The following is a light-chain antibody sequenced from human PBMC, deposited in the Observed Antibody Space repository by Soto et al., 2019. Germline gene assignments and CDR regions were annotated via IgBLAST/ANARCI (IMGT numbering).Light chain of an antibody. Sequence: DIVLTQSTGTLSLSPGERATLSCRASQSVSSVYLAWFQQRPGQAPRLLIYGASSRAPGIPDRFSGSGSGTDFTLTISRLESEDFAVYYCQQYGTSPFTFGQGTKLEIK. V-gene: IGKV3-20*01. CDR3: QQYGTSPFT. CDR2: GAS. J-gene: IGKJ2*01. CDR1: QSVSSVY.